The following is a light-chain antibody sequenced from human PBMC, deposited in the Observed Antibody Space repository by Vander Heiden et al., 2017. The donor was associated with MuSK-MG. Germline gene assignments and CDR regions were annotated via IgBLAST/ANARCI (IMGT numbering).Light chain of an antibody. CDR2: DVS. Sequence: QSALTQPASVSGSPGQSYTISCTGTSSDVGCDTSVSWYKQHPGKAPNLMIYDVSNRPSGVSNRFSGSKSGNTASLTISGLQAEDEADYYCSSYKSSSTLGVFGGGTKLTVL. J-gene: IGLJ2*01. V-gene: IGLV2-14*01. CDR3: SSYKSSSTLGV. CDR1: SSDVGCDTS.